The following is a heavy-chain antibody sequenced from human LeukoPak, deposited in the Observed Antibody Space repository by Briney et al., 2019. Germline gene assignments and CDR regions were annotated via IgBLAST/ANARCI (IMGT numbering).Heavy chain of an antibody. CDR3: ASRYMLRPQSPDYYYYGMDV. Sequence: GGSLRLSCAASGFTVSSNYMSWVRQAPGKGLEWVSVIYSGGSTYYADSVKGRFTISRHNSKNTLYLQMNSLRAEDTAVYYCASRYMLRPQSPDYYYYGMDVWGQGTTVTVSS. D-gene: IGHD1-1*01. J-gene: IGHJ6*02. CDR2: IYSGGST. V-gene: IGHV3-53*04. CDR1: GFTVSSNY.